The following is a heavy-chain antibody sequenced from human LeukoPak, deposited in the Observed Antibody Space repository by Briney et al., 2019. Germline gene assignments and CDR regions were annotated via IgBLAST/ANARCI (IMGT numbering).Heavy chain of an antibody. CDR1: GYTFTGYY. D-gene: IGHD3-16*01. J-gene: IGHJ4*02. Sequence: GASVKVSCKASGYTFTGYYMHWVRQAPRQGLEWMGWINPNSGGTNYAQTFQGRVTMTRDTSISTAYMELSRLRSDDTAVYYCASAYDYVWGDPPHFELDYWGQGTLVTVSS. CDR3: ASAYDYVWGDPPHFELDY. V-gene: IGHV1-2*02. CDR2: INPNSGGT.